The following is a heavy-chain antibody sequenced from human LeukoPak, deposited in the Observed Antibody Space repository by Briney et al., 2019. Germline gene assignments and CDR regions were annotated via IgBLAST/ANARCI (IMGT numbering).Heavy chain of an antibody. CDR1: GGSFSGYY. D-gene: IGHD2-21*02. J-gene: IGHJ4*02. CDR3: ARGLTDFDY. CDR2: INHSGST. V-gene: IGHV4-34*01. Sequence: SETLSLTCAVYGGSFSGYYWSWIRQPPGKGLEWIGEINHSGSTNYNPSLKSRVTTSVDTSKNQFSLKLSSVTAVDTAVYYCARGLTDFDYWGQGTLVTVSS.